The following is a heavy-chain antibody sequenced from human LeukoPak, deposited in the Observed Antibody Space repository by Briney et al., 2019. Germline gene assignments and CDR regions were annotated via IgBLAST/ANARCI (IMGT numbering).Heavy chain of an antibody. CDR2: IYYSGST. J-gene: IGHJ4*02. CDR3: AGVSYGDHGGPDY. D-gene: IGHD4-17*01. V-gene: IGHV4-39*07. CDR1: GGSISSSSYY. Sequence: PSETLSLTCTVSGGSISSSSYYWGWIRQPPGKGLEWIGSIYYSGSTYYNPSLKSRVTISVDTSKNQFSLKLSSVTAADTAVYYCAGVSYGDHGGPDYWGQGTLVTVSS.